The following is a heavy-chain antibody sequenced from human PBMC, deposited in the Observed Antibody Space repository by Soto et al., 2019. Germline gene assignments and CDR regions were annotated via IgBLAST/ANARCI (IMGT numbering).Heavy chain of an antibody. D-gene: IGHD2-15*01. CDR1: GFTCTNYG. CDR2: ISYDGSNE. V-gene: IGHV3-30*18. Sequence: QVQLVESGGGVIQPGRSLRLSCSGSGFTCTNYGLHWVRQAPGKGLEWVAAISYDGSNEYYADSVKGRFTISRDYSKKMLYLQMDSLRPEDTAVYYCAKDGAPRYCTRSSCHPAGAYWGQGTLVPVSS. J-gene: IGHJ4*02. CDR3: AKDGAPRYCTRSSCHPAGAY.